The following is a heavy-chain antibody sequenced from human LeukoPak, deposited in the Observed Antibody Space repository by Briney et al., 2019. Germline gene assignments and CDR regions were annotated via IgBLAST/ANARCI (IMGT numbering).Heavy chain of an antibody. V-gene: IGHV4-39*01. CDR3: ASQYCSSTSCSREPFDH. D-gene: IGHD2-2*01. CDR1: GGSISSSSYY. Sequence: PSETLSLTCTVSGGSISSSSYYWGWIRQPPGKGLEWIGSIYYSGGTYYNPSLKSRVTISVDTSKNQFSLKLSSVTAADTAVYYCASQYCSSTSCSREPFDHWGQGTLVTVSS. CDR2: IYYSGGT. J-gene: IGHJ4*02.